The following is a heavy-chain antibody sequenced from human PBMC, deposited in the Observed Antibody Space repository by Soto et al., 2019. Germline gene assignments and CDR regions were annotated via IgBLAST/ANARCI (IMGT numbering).Heavy chain of an antibody. CDR1: GFTVSSNY. CDR2: IYSGGST. D-gene: IGHD3-22*01. J-gene: IGHJ3*01. CDR3: ASPYYYDSSGQLSAP. V-gene: IGHV3-66*01. Sequence: EVQLVESGGGLVQPGGSLRLSCAASGFTVSSNYMSWVRQAPGKGLEWVSVIYSGGSTYYADSVKGRFTISRDNSKNTLYLHMNSLRAEDTAVYYCASPYYYDSSGQLSAPWGEGTMVTVSS.